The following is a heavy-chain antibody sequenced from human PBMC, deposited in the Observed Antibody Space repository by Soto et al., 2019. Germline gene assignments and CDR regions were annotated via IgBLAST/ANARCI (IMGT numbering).Heavy chain of an antibody. CDR1: GFALSSXG. J-gene: IGHJ4*02. V-gene: IGHV3-33*01. Sequence: LXLXCAASGFALSSXGMHWGGQAPGKGLEWVAVIWYDGSNKYYADSVKGRFTISRDNSKKTLYLQMNSLRAEYTDVYYCARDPVVGATGFDYWGQGTLGTVS. CDR3: ARDPVVGATGFDY. D-gene: IGHD1-26*01. CDR2: IWYDGSNK.